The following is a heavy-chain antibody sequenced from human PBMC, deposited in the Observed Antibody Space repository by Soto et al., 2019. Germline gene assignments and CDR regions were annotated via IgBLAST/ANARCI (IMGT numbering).Heavy chain of an antibody. Sequence: QVQLVQSGAEVKKPGASVKVSCMASGYTFTSYAISWVRQAPGQGLEWMGWISAHNGNTNYGQKLQGRVTMTTDTSMSTAYMELRSMRSDDTAVYYCARELEVVVAATTNYYYSAMDVWGQGTTVTVSS. D-gene: IGHD2-15*01. J-gene: IGHJ6*02. CDR1: GYTFTSYA. CDR3: ARELEVVVAATTNYYYSAMDV. V-gene: IGHV1-18*01. CDR2: ISAHNGNT.